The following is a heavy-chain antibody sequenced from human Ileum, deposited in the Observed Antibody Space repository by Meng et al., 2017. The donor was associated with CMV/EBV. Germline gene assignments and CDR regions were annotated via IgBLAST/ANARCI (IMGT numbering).Heavy chain of an antibody. V-gene: IGHV3-30*03. D-gene: IGHD2-21*02. CDR2: ISYDGTIK. J-gene: IGHJ1*01. CDR1: GFSFSNYA. CDR3: ARTNDFEN. Sequence: GESLKISCAASGFSFSNYAMNWVRQAPGKGLDWVAFISYDGTIKNYADSVKGRFIISKDNSKDTLFLHMNSLRVDDTAHYFCARTNDFENWGQGTLVTVSS.